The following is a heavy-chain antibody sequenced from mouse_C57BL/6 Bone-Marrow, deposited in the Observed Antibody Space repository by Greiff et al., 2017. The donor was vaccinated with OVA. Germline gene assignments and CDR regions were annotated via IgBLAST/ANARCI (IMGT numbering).Heavy chain of an antibody. D-gene: IGHD1-3*01. CDR1: GFNFKDYY. V-gene: IGHV14-2*01. Sequence: EVQLQQPGAELVKPGASVKLSCTASGFNFKDYYMHWVKQRTEQGLEWIGRIDPEDGDTKYDPKFQGKATIAADTSSNTAYLQLSSLTSEDTAVCDRAIVDPNYFDYWGQGTTLTVSS. CDR2: IDPEDGDT. CDR3: AIVDPNYFDY. J-gene: IGHJ2*01.